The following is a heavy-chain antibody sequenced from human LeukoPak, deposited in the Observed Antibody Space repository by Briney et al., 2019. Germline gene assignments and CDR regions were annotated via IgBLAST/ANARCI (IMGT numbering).Heavy chain of an antibody. CDR2: INTNTGDP. J-gene: IGHJ5*01. D-gene: IGHD3-16*02. V-gene: IGHV7-4-1*02. CDR1: GYTFTNYA. Sequence: HGASVKVTCKASGYTFTNYAMHWVRQAPGQGLEWMGWINTNTGDPTYAQDFTGRFVFSVDTSVSTAYLQISSLKAEDTAVYYCARAYQPLGGLSFPDSWGQGTLVTVSS. CDR3: ARAYQPLGGLSFPDS.